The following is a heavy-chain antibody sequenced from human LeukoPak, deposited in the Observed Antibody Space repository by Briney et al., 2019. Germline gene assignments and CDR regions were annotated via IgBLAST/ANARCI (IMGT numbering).Heavy chain of an antibody. CDR2: IHHSGST. J-gene: IGHJ4*02. D-gene: IGHD3-3*01. Sequence: SETLSLTCAVYGGSFSGYYWSWIRQPPGTGLEWIGEIHHSGSTDYNPSLKSRVTISVDTSKNQFSLKLSSVTDADTAVYYCARAKITIFGVVIIPPYFDYWGQGTLVTVSS. V-gene: IGHV4-34*01. CDR3: ARAKITIFGVVIIPPYFDY. CDR1: GGSFSGYY.